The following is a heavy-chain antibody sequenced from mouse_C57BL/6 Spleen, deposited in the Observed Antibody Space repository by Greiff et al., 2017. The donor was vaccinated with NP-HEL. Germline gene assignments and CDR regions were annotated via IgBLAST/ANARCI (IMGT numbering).Heavy chain of an antibody. Sequence: QVQLQQSGAELVRPGTSVKMSCKASGYTFTNYWIGWAKQRPGHGLEWIGDLYPGGGSTYYSEKFKRKATLTADKSSSTAYMQFSSLTSEDSASYYCARNGGSSPLAYWGQGTLVTVSA. CDR3: ARNGGSSPLAY. CDR2: LYPGGGST. J-gene: IGHJ3*01. CDR1: GYTFTNYW. V-gene: IGHV1-63*01. D-gene: IGHD1-1*01.